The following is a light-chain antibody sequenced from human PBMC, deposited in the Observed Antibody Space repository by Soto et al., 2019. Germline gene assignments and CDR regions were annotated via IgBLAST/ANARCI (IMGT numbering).Light chain of an antibody. CDR1: SSDVGRFNF. J-gene: IGLJ1*01. Sequence: SALTQPPSASGSPGHSVTISCTGTSSDVGRFNFVSWYQQHPGKAPRLLIYEVTKRPSGVPDRFSGSKSGNAASLTVSGLQAEDEADYFCSSYTGSRDFYVFGTGTKVTVL. V-gene: IGLV2-8*01. CDR3: SSYTGSRDFYV. CDR2: EVT.